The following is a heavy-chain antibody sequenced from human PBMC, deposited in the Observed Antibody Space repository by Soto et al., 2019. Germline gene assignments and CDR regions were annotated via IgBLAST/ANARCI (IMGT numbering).Heavy chain of an antibody. CDR2: ISWNSGSI. Sequence: SLKISCAASGFTFDDYAMHWVRQAPGKGLEWVSGISWNSGSIGYADSVKGRFTISRDNAKNSLYLQMNSLRAEDTALYYCAKDSSGSSWYAFDIWGQGTMVTVSS. V-gene: IGHV3-9*01. D-gene: IGHD6-13*01. J-gene: IGHJ3*02. CDR3: AKDSSGSSWYAFDI. CDR1: GFTFDDYA.